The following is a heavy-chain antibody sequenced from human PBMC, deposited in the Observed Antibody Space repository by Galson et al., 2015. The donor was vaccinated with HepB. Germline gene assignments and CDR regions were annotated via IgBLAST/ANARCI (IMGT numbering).Heavy chain of an antibody. J-gene: IGHJ4*02. V-gene: IGHV3-30*04. CDR2: ISYDGSNK. D-gene: IGHD1-26*01. CDR1: GFTFSSYA. CDR3: ARRERYSGTYDY. Sequence: SLRLSCAASGFTFSSYAMHWVRQAPGKGLEWVAVISYDGSNKYYTDSVKGRFTISRDNSKNTLYLQMNSLRAEDTAVYYCARRERYSGTYDYWGQGTLVTVSS.